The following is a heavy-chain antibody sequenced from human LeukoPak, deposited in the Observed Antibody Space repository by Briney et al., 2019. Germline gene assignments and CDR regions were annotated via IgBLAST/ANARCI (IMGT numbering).Heavy chain of an antibody. CDR2: INPNSVGT. CDR1: GYTFTGYY. J-gene: IGHJ4*02. CDR3: ARGGYYDSSGYYYVPNYFNY. D-gene: IGHD3-22*01. V-gene: IGHV1-2*02. Sequence: ASVKVSCKASGYTFTGYYMHWVRQASGQGLEWMGWINPNSVGTNYAQKFQGRVTMTRDTSISTAYMELSRLRSDDTAVYYCARGGYYDSSGYYYVPNYFNYWGPGTLVTVSS.